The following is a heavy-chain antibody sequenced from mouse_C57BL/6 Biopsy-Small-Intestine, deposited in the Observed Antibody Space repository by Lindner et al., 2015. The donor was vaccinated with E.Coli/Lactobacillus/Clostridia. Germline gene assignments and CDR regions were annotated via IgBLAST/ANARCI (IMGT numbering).Heavy chain of an antibody. CDR3: ARDIGGNTFDF. D-gene: IGHD1-1*02. CDR2: ISASNGNR. V-gene: IGHV1-84*02. J-gene: IGHJ4*01. CDR1: GFTFVSYD. Sequence: SVKVSCKASGFTFVSYDFSWVRQAPGQGLEWMGWISASNGNRKSAQNFEGRLTLTTDTSTSTAYMEVRSLRSDDTAVYYCARDIGGNTFDFWGQGTLVTVSS.